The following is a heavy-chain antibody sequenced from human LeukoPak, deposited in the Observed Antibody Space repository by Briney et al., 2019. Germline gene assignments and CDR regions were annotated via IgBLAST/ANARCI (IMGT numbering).Heavy chain of an antibody. CDR2: ISSSSSYI. V-gene: IGHV3-21*01. D-gene: IGHD3-10*01. Sequence: PGGSLRLSCAASGFTFSSYSMNWVRQAPGKGLEWVSSISSSSSYIYYADSVKGRFTISRDNAKNSLYLQMNSLRTEDAAVYYCARGPGGSGSYYDYWGQGTLVTVSS. J-gene: IGHJ4*02. CDR3: ARGPGGSGSYYDY. CDR1: GFTFSSYS.